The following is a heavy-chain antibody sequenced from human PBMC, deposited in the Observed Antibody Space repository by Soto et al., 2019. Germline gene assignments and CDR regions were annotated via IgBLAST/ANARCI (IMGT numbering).Heavy chain of an antibody. V-gene: IGHV4-31*03. D-gene: IGHD4-17*01. CDR2: IYYSGST. CDR3: ARKATVTTCFDY. Sequence: QVQLQESGPGLVKPSQTLSLTCTVSGGSISSGGYYWSWIRQHPGKGLEWIGYIYYSGSTYYNPSLKSRVTISVDTSKNRFSLKLSSVTAADTAVYSCARKATVTTCFDYWGQGTLVTVSS. J-gene: IGHJ4*02. CDR1: GGSISSGGYY.